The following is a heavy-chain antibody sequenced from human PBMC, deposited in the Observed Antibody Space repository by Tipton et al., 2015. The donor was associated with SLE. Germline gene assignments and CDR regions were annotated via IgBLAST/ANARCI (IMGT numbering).Heavy chain of an antibody. CDR3: AREEQHP. Sequence: TLSLTCAVYGGSFSDYYWSWIRQPPGKGLEWIGYIYYSGSTYYNPSLKSRVTISVDTSKNQFSLKLSSVTAADTAVYYCAREEQHPWGQGTLVTVSS. CDR2: IYYSGST. CDR1: GGSFSDYY. V-gene: IGHV4-34*01. J-gene: IGHJ5*02. D-gene: IGHD6-13*01.